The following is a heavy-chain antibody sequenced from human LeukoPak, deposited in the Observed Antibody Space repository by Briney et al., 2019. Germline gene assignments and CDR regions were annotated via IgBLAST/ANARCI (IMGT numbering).Heavy chain of an antibody. CDR1: GYSISSGYY. CDR3: ARGGGGYSYGLFDY. J-gene: IGHJ4*02. CDR2: IYHSGST. Sequence: PSETLPLTCTVSGYSISSGYYWGWIRQPPGKGLEWIGSIYHSGSTYYNPSLKSRVTISVDTSKNQFSLKLSSVTAADTAVYYCARGGGGYSYGLFDYWGQGTLVTVSS. V-gene: IGHV4-38-2*02. D-gene: IGHD5-18*01.